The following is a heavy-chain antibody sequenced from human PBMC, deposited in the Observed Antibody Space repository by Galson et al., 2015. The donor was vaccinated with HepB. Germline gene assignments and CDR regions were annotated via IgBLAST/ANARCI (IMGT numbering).Heavy chain of an antibody. CDR1: GFTFSRSA. CDR2: IVVGSAKT. D-gene: IGHD4-17*01. V-gene: IGHV1-58*01. Sequence: SVKVSCKASGFTFSRSAVQWVRQARGQRLEWIGWIVVGSAKTNYAQKFQERVTITRDMSTNTAFMELSSLRSEDTAVYYCAAAPSYGDYGGWGQGTLVTVSS. J-gene: IGHJ4*02. CDR3: AAAPSYGDYGG.